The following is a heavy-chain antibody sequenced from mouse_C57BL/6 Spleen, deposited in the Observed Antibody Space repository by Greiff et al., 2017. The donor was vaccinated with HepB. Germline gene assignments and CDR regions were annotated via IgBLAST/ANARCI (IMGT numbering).Heavy chain of an antibody. Sequence: VQLQQSGPELVKPGASVKISCKASGYSFTSYYIHWVKQRPGQGLEWIGWIYPGSGNTKYNEKFKGKATLTADTSSSTVYMQLSSLTSEDSAVYYCAREGAAQARDYWGQGTTLTVSS. CDR1: GYSFTSYY. V-gene: IGHV1-66*01. CDR3: AREGAAQARDY. D-gene: IGHD3-2*02. J-gene: IGHJ2*01. CDR2: IYPGSGNT.